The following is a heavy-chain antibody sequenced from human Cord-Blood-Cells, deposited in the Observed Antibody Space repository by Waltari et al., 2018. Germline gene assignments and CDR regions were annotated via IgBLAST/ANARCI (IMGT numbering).Heavy chain of an antibody. D-gene: IGHD6-13*01. Sequence: QVQLVQSGAEVKKPGASVKVSCKASGYTFTGYYMHWVRQAPGQGLEWMGWINPNSGGTNYAQKFQGRVTMTRDTSISTAYMELSRLRSDDTAVYYCAREVSSSWYYYYMDVWGKGTTVTVSS. V-gene: IGHV1-2*02. CDR3: AREVSSSWYYYYMDV. CDR1: GYTFTGYY. CDR2: INPNSGGT. J-gene: IGHJ6*03.